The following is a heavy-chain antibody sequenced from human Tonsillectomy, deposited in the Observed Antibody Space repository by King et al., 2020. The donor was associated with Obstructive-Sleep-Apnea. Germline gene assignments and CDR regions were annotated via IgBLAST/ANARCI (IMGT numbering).Heavy chain of an antibody. J-gene: IGHJ4*02. D-gene: IGHD6-19*01. CDR1: GFTFSSYA. CDR3: ARWGGWYDY. Sequence: VQLVESGGGLVQPGGSLRLSCAASGFTFSSYAMHWVRQAPGKGLEYVSAISSNGGSTYYANSVKGRFTISRDNSKNTLYLQMGSLRAEDMAVYYCARWGGWYDYWGQGTLVTVSS. V-gene: IGHV3-64*01. CDR2: ISSNGGST.